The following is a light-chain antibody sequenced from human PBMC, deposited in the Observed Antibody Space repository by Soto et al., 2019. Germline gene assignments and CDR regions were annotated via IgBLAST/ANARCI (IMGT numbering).Light chain of an antibody. J-gene: IGKJ1*01. CDR1: QGIRND. CDR3: LQHDRYPRT. CDR2: AAS. Sequence: DIQMTQSPSSLSASVGDRVTITCRASQGIRNDLAWYQQKPEKAPRRLISAASSLQSGVPSRFSGSGSGTEFTLTISSLQPGDFATYYCLQHDRYPRTFGQGTKVE. V-gene: IGKV1-17*01.